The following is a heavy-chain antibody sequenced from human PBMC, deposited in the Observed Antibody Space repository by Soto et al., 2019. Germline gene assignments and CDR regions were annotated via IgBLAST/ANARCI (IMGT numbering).Heavy chain of an antibody. Sequence: EVQLVESGGGLVQPGESLRLSCAASGLTFNTYWMTWVRQPPGKGLEWVANINPDGSVKYSVDSLKGRFTISRDNAKNSLYLQMNSLRAEDTAGYYCASARDYFFDYWGQGTLVTVSS. CDR2: INPDGSVK. D-gene: IGHD2-21*01. CDR3: ASARDYFFDY. J-gene: IGHJ4*02. CDR1: GLTFNTYW. V-gene: IGHV3-7*01.